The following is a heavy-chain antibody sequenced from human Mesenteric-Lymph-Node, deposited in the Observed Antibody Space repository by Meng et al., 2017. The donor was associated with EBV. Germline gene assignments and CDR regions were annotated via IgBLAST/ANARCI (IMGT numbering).Heavy chain of an antibody. D-gene: IGHD4-17*01. CDR2: MNPNSGNT. CDR3: ARVNGDPDY. CDR1: GYTFTNYD. J-gene: IGHJ4*02. V-gene: IGHV1-8*01. Sequence: QVQLVQSGAEVKKPGALVKVSCKASGYTFTNYDINWVRQATGQGLEWMGWMNPNSGNTGSTQKFQGRVTMTRDTSMGTAYMELSSLRSEDTAVYYCARVNGDPDYWGQGTLVTVSS.